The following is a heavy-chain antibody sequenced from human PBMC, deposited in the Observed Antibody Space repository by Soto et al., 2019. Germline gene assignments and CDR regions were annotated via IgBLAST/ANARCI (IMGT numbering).Heavy chain of an antibody. CDR2: VSSTGST. CDR1: GASITQYY. J-gene: IGHJ4*02. D-gene: IGHD2-8*02. Sequence: SETLSLTCTVSGASITQYYWNWIRQSPGKGLEWIVSVSSTGSTVFNPSLTSRVTISLDTSKNQFSLTLSSVTAADTAVYYCARQHGTGYFDYWGQGTLVTVS. CDR3: ARQHGTGYFDY. V-gene: IGHV4-59*08.